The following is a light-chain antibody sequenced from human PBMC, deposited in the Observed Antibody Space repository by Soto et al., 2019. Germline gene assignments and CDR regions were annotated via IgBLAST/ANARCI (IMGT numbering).Light chain of an antibody. Sequence: EILLTQSPVTLSLSPGERATLSCRASQNVRGYLAWYQQKPGQAPRLLIYDASNRATGIPARFSGSGSGTDFTLTISSLEPEDSAVYYCHQRSNWPPFTFGGGTKVDIK. CDR2: DAS. CDR1: QNVRGY. V-gene: IGKV3-11*01. J-gene: IGKJ4*01. CDR3: HQRSNWPPFT.